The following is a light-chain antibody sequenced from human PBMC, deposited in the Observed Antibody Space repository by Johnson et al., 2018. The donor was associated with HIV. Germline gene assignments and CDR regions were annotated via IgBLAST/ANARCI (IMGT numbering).Light chain of an antibody. J-gene: IGLJ1*01. Sequence: SALTQPPSVSAAPGQKVTISCSGSSSNIGNNYVSWYQQLPGTAPKLLIYDNNKRPSGIPDRFSGSKSGTSATLGITGLQTGDEADYYCGTWDSSLSAGWVFGTGTKVTVL. V-gene: IGLV1-51*01. CDR3: GTWDSSLSAGWV. CDR1: SSNIGNNY. CDR2: DNN.